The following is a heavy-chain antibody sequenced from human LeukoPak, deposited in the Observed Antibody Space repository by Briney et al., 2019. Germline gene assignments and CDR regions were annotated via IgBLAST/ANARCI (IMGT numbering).Heavy chain of an antibody. CDR3: ASQNCYDGSGFGY. D-gene: IGHD3-22*01. CDR1: GGSISSSSYY. CDR2: FYYTGST. Sequence: SETLSLTCSVSGGSISSSSYYWGWIRQPPGKGLEWIGNFYYTGSTYYNPSLKSRVTISVDTSKNQFSLKLSSVTAADTAVYYCASQNCYDGSGFGYWGQGTLVTVSS. J-gene: IGHJ4*02. V-gene: IGHV4-39*01.